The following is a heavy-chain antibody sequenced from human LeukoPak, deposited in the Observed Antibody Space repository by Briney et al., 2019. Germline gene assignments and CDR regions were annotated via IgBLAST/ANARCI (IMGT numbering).Heavy chain of an antibody. CDR1: GYTFTTDA. J-gene: IGHJ4*02. Sequence: GASVKVSCKASGYTFTTDAMHWVRRAPGQRPEWMGWVNAGNGNTKYSEKFQGRVTITGDTSASTAYMELNSLTSEDTAVYYCARDEGGRGGSYFYYWGQGTLVTVSS. CDR2: VNAGNGNT. CDR3: ARDEGGRGGSYFYY. D-gene: IGHD1-26*01. V-gene: IGHV1-3*01.